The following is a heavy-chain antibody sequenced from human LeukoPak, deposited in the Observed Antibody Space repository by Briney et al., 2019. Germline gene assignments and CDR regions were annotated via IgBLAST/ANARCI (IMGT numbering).Heavy chain of an antibody. Sequence: SETVSLTCTVSGGSISSYYWSWIRQPPGKGLEWIGYIYYSGSTNYNPSLKSRVTISVDTSKNQFSLKLSSVTAADTAVYYCARGAAAELLWFGGILGYFDYWGQGTLVTVSS. CDR1: GGSISSYY. CDR2: IYYSGST. D-gene: IGHD3-10*01. V-gene: IGHV4-59*01. CDR3: ARGAAAELLWFGGILGYFDY. J-gene: IGHJ4*02.